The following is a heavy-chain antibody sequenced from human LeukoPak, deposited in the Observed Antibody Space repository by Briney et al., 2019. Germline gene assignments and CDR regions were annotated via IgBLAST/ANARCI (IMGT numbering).Heavy chain of an antibody. CDR3: AKGSHSSGSYVFDY. J-gene: IGHJ4*02. CDR1: GFTLSSYG. Sequence: GRSLRLSSAASGFTLSSYGMHWVSQAPGKGLGWVAVIWYHGSNKYYADSVKGRLTISRDNSKNPLYLQRTSVSAEDPGVYYCAKGSHSSGSYVFDYWGQGTLVTVSS. V-gene: IGHV3-33*06. CDR2: IWYHGSNK. D-gene: IGHD3-22*01.